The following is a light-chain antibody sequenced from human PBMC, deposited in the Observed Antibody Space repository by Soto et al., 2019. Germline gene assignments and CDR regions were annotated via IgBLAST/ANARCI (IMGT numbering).Light chain of an antibody. Sequence: DIQMTQSPSTLSGSVGDTVTVPCRASQSVSGWLAWYQQKPGEAPKLLIYDASSLETGVPSRFSGRRSGTEFTLTISRLQPDDFETYFCQQYNSYPWTFGQGTKVDIK. CDR1: QSVSGW. V-gene: IGKV1-5*01. CDR2: DAS. CDR3: QQYNSYPWT. J-gene: IGKJ1*01.